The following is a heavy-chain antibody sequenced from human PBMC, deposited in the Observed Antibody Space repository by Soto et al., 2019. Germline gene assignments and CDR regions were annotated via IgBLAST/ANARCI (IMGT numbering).Heavy chain of an antibody. CDR3: ARDFAAARRPLFFDY. J-gene: IGHJ4*02. CDR1: GFTFSSYS. CDR2: ISSSSSTI. Sequence: GGSLRLSCAASGFTFSSYSMNWVRQAPGKGLEWVSYISSSSSTIYYADSVKGRFTISRDNAKNSLYLQMNSLRDEDTAVYYCARDFAAARRPLFFDYWGQGTLVTVSS. V-gene: IGHV3-48*02. D-gene: IGHD6-6*01.